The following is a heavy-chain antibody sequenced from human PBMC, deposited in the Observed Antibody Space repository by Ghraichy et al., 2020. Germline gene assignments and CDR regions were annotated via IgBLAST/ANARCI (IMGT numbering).Heavy chain of an antibody. CDR1: GFTFSSYA. CDR2: ISGSGGST. D-gene: IGHD4-17*01. CDR3: AKDLDDYGDYESQDY. Sequence: GGSLRLSCAASGFTFSSYAMSWVRQAPGKGLEWVSAISGSGGSTYYADSVKGRFTISRDNSKNTLYLQMNSLRAEDTAVYYCAKDLDDYGDYESQDYWGQGTLVTVSS. V-gene: IGHV3-23*01. J-gene: IGHJ4*02.